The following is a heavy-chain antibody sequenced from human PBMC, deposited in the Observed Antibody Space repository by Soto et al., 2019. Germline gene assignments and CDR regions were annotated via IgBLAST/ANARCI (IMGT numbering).Heavy chain of an antibody. J-gene: IGHJ6*02. CDR3: ARDLLGGKSYYYYYTTDV. Sequence: SQSLSLSCAISGDRVSSNGAAWHCISLSPSRRLEWLGRTYYRSKWYNDYAVSVKSRITINPDTSKNQFSLQLNSVTPEDTAVYYCARDLLGGKSYYYYYTTDVSGQSTTVT. V-gene: IGHV6-1*01. CDR1: GDRVSSNGAA. D-gene: IGHD2-15*01. CDR2: TYYRSKWYN.